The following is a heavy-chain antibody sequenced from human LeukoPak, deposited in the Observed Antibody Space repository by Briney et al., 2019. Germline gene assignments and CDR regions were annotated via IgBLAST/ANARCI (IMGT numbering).Heavy chain of an antibody. V-gene: IGHV1-69*05. CDR3: ARGHFNSGSYYLFDY. CDR2: IIPIFGTA. J-gene: IGHJ4*02. D-gene: IGHD1-26*01. CDR1: GGTFSSYA. Sequence: GASVKVSCKASGGTFSSYAISWVRQAPGQGLEWMGGIIPIFGTANYAQKFQGRVTITTDESTSTAYMELSSLRSEDTAVYYCARGHFNSGSYYLFDYWGRGTLVTVSS.